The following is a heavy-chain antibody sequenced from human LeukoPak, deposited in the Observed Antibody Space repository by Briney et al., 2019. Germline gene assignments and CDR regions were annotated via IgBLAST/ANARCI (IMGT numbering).Heavy chain of an antibody. CDR3: ARDSSGSKAYYYYYGMDV. V-gene: IGHV1-18*01. CDR1: GYTFTSYG. D-gene: IGHD6-19*01. CDR2: ISAYNGNT. J-gene: IGHJ6*02. Sequence: GASVKVSCKASGYTFTSYGISWVRQAPGQGLEWMGWISAYNGNTNYAQKLQGRVTMTTDTSTSTAYMELRSLRSDDTAVYYCARDSSGSKAYYYYYGMDVWGQGTTVTVSS.